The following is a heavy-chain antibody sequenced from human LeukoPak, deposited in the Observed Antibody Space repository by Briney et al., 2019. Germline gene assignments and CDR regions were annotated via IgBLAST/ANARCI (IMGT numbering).Heavy chain of an antibody. CDR2: ISAYNGNT. CDR3: ARVGSSGWLGYYYYMDV. J-gene: IGHJ6*03. D-gene: IGHD6-19*01. Sequence: ASVNVSCKASGYTFTSYGISWVRQAPGQGLECMGWISAYNGNTNYAQKLQGRVTMTTDTSTSTAYMELRSLRSDDTAVYYCARVGSSGWLGYYYYMDVWGKGTTVTISS. V-gene: IGHV1-18*01. CDR1: GYTFTSYG.